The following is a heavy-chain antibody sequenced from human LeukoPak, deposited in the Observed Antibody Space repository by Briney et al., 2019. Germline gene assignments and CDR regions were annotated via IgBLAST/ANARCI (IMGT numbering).Heavy chain of an antibody. Sequence: SETLSLTCAVYGVSFSGYYWSWIRQPPGKGLEWIGEINHSGSTNYNPSLKSRVTISVDTSKNQFSLKLSSVTAADTAVYYCRVNGYTLDYWGQGTLVTVSS. CDR1: GVSFSGYY. V-gene: IGHV4-34*01. D-gene: IGHD5-24*01. J-gene: IGHJ4*02. CDR3: RVNGYTLDY. CDR2: INHSGST.